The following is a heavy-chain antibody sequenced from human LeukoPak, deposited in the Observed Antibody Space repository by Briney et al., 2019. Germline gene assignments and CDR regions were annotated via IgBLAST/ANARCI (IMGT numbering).Heavy chain of an antibody. CDR3: ARDYGGYFDY. CDR2: IKQDGSEK. Sequence: GGSLRLSCAASGFTFTSYAMSWVRQAPGKGLEWVANIKQDGSEKYYVVSVKGRFTISRDNAKNSVYLQMNSLRAEDAAVYYCARDYGGYFDYWGQGTLVTVSS. CDR1: GFTFTSYA. J-gene: IGHJ4*02. V-gene: IGHV3-7*01. D-gene: IGHD3-10*01.